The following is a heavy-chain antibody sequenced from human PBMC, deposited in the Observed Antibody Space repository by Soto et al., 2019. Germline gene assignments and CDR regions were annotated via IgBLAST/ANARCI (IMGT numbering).Heavy chain of an antibody. CDR1: GGSFSGHS. J-gene: IGHJ5*01. CDR3: STRAYDTNGYYRFDP. V-gene: IGHV4-34*01. Sequence: SETLSLTCAVYGGSFSGHSWTWIRQSRGKGLEWIGDINHSGRVNYSPSLKSRVTISLDTSKNQFSLTLSAVTAADTAMYYCSTRAYDTNGYYRFDPWGQGTLVTVSS. CDR2: INHSGRV. D-gene: IGHD3-22*01.